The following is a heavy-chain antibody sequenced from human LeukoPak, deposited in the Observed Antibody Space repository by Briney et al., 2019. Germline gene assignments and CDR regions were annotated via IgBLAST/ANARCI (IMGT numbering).Heavy chain of an antibody. J-gene: IGHJ6*03. V-gene: IGHV1-18*01. Sequence: ASVKVSCKASGYTFTSYGISWVRQAPGQGLEWMGWISGYNGKTNYAQKLQGRVTMTTDTSTSTAYMELRSLRSDDTAVYYCAREGVTMVRGEESYYMDVWGKGTTVTISS. D-gene: IGHD3-10*01. CDR3: AREGVTMVRGEESYYMDV. CDR1: GYTFTSYG. CDR2: ISGYNGKT.